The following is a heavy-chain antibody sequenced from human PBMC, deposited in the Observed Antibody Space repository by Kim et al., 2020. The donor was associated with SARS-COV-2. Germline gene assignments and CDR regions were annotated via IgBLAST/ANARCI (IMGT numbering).Heavy chain of an antibody. D-gene: IGHD2-15*01. CDR1: GFTVSSNY. J-gene: IGHJ6*02. CDR3: ARDRSVVAATHYYYYGMDV. Sequence: GGSLRLSCAASGFTVSSNYMSWVRQAPGKGLEWVSVIYSGGSTYYADSVKGRFTISRDNSKNTLYLQMNSLRAEDTAVYYCARDRSVVAATHYYYYGMDVWGQGTTVTVSS. CDR2: IYSGGST. V-gene: IGHV3-66*02.